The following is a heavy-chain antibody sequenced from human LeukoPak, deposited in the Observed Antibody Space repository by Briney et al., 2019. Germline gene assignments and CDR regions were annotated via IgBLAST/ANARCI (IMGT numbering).Heavy chain of an antibody. Sequence: ASVKVSCTASGYTFTSYYMHWVRQAPGQGLEWMGIINPSGGSTSYAQKFQGRVTMTRDMSTSTVYMELSSLRPEDTAVYYCARAGPLRFLEWLFYLDYWGQGTLVTVSS. V-gene: IGHV1-46*01. J-gene: IGHJ4*02. D-gene: IGHD3-3*01. CDR1: GYTFTSYY. CDR2: INPSGGST. CDR3: ARAGPLRFLEWLFYLDY.